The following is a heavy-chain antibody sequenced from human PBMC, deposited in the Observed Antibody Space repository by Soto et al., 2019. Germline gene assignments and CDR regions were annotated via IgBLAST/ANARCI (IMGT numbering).Heavy chain of an antibody. D-gene: IGHD3-10*01. CDR1: GGSISSYY. CDR3: ARDRMVRGVLYNWFDP. J-gene: IGHJ5*02. CDR2: IYTSGST. Sequence: SETLSLTCTVSGGSISSYYWSWIRQPAGKGLEWIGRIYTSGSTTYNPSLKSRVTMSVDTSKNQFSLKLSSVTAADTAVYYCARDRMVRGVLYNWFDPWGQGTLVTVSS. V-gene: IGHV4-4*07.